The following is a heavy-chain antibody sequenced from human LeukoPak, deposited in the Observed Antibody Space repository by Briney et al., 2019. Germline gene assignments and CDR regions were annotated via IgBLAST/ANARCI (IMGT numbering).Heavy chain of an antibody. CDR3: ARHANYYDSSGYYVLDGAFDI. J-gene: IGHJ3*02. D-gene: IGHD3-22*01. CDR1: GGSISSGCYY. CDR2: IYISGST. V-gene: IGHV4-61*02. Sequence: PSQTLSLTCTVSGGSISSGCYYWSWIRQPAGKGLEGIGRIYISGSTNYKPSPKSRVTMSVDTSKNQFSLKLSSVTAADTAVYYCARHANYYDSSGYYVLDGAFDIWGQGTMVTVSS.